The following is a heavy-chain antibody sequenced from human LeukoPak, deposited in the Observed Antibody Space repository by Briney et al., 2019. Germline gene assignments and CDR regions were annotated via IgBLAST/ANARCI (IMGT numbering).Heavy chain of an antibody. Sequence: ASVKVSCKASGYPFIDYYIHWMQQAPGEGLEWMGRIDPADGETAYAENFQGRVTFTADTSTNTVYTELNSLTFADRAVYYCARDHEERGPYLDLWGQGTLVIVSS. CDR2: IDPADGET. CDR1: GYPFIDYY. CDR3: ARDHEERGPYLDL. D-gene: IGHD3-10*01. J-gene: IGHJ4*02. V-gene: IGHV1-69-2*01.